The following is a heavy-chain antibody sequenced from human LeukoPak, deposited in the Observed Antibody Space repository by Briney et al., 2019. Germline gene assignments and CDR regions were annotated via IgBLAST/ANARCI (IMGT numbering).Heavy chain of an antibody. CDR2: IKVDGSET. V-gene: IGHV3-7*01. D-gene: IGHD4-11*01. CDR3: ARDGHWEVTRGHYFDY. Sequence: ETLSLTCTVSGDSISSGSYYWTWIRQPAGKGLEWVANIKVDGSETYYVDSLKGRFTISRDNAKNSVYLQMNSLRVEDTAVYYCARDGHWEVTRGHYFDYWGQGTLVTVSS. CDR1: GDSISSGSYY. J-gene: IGHJ4*02.